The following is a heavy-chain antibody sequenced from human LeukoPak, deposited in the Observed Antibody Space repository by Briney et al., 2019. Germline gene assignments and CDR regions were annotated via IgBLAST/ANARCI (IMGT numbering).Heavy chain of an antibody. J-gene: IGHJ4*02. CDR2: ISAYNGNT. CDR1: GYTFASYG. CDR3: ARRSSMAIANSLDY. D-gene: IGHD5-24*01. Sequence: GASVKVSCKASGYTFASYGISWVRQAPGQGLEWMGRISAYNGNTNYAQNLQGRVTMTTDTSMSTTYMELRSLRSDDTAVYYCARRSSMAIANSLDYWGQGALVTVSS. V-gene: IGHV1-18*01.